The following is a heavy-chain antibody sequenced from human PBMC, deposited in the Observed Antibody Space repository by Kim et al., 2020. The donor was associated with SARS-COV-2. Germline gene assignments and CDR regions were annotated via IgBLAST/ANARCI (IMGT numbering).Heavy chain of an antibody. J-gene: IGHJ6*02. V-gene: IGHV4-61*01. Sequence: SETLSLTCNVSGGSVSSGNNYWTWIRQPPGKGLEWIGYIFHSGDTNYNPSLKSRVTISIDTSKNQFSLKLSSVTAADTAVYFCARERGFMVRGLNSFYFYGLEVWGQGTTVIVAS. CDR3: ARERGFMVRGLNSFYFYGLEV. CDR2: IFHSGDT. CDR1: GGSVSSGNNY. D-gene: IGHD3-10*01.